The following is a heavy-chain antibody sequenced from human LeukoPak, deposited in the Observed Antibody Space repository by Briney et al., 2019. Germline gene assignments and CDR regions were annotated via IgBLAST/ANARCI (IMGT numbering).Heavy chain of an antibody. CDR2: TYYRSRWYS. J-gene: IGHJ4*02. D-gene: IGHD3-9*01. Sequence: SQTLSLTCVISGDSVSGNRAAWNWIRQSPLRGLEWLGRTYYRSRWYSDYAVSVKSRITISPDTSKNQFSLHLNSVTPEDTAVYYCARGFCEDWPAGFDSWGQGTLVTVSS. CDR1: GDSVSGNRAA. V-gene: IGHV6-1*01. CDR3: ARGFCEDWPAGFDS.